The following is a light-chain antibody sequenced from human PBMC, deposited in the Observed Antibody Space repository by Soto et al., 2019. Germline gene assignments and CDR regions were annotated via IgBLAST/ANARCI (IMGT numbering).Light chain of an antibody. CDR2: EIN. CDR1: SSDVGAYDY. CDR3: SPFAGTNNFPYV. J-gene: IGLJ1*01. Sequence: QSALTQPPSASGSPGQSVTISCTGTSSDVGAYDYVSWYQQHPGKAPKLMIYEINKRPSGVPDRFSGSKSGNTASLTVSGLQAEPEAHYYRSPFAGTNNFPYVFGTGTKVTVL. V-gene: IGLV2-8*01.